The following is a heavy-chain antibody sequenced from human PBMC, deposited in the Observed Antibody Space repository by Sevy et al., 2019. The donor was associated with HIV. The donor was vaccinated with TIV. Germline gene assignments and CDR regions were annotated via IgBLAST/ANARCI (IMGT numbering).Heavy chain of an antibody. Sequence: SETLSLTCTVSGYSISSGYYWGWIRQPPGKGLEWIGSIYHSGSTYYNPSLKSRVTISVDTSKNQFSLKLSSVTAAETAVYYCARVIGSGSYYNEDGMDVWGQWTTVTVSS. V-gene: IGHV4-38-2*02. CDR3: ARVIGSGSYYNEDGMDV. CDR2: IYHSGST. CDR1: GYSISSGYY. J-gene: IGHJ6*02. D-gene: IGHD3-10*01.